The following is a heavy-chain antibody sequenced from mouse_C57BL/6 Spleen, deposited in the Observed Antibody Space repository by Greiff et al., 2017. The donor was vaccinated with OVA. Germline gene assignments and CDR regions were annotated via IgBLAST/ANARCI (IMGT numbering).Heavy chain of an antibody. Sequence: SGAELVKPGASVKLSCKASGYTFTSYWMHWVKQRPGRGLEWIGRIDPNSGGTKYNEKFKSKATLTVDKPSSTAYMQLSSLTSEDSAVYYCVTYYSSSDYAMDYWGQGTSVTVSS. J-gene: IGHJ4*01. D-gene: IGHD2-5*01. CDR3: VTYYSSSDYAMDY. V-gene: IGHV1-72*01. CDR2: IDPNSGGT. CDR1: GYTFTSYW.